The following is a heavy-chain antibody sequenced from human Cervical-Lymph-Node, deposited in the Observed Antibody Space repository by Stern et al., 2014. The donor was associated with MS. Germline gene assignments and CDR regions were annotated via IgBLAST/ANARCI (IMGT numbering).Heavy chain of an antibody. CDR2: IWYDGNKK. V-gene: IGHV3-33*01. CDR3: ARGNWNYEGMGY. J-gene: IGHJ4*02. CDR1: GFTFSNYG. Sequence: VQLVQSGGGVVQPGRSLRLSCAASGFTFSNYGMHWVRQAPGKGLECLAVIWYDGNKKYYADSVKGRFTISRDNSKNTLFLQMSSLTAEDTALYYCARGNWNYEGMGYWGQGTLVTVSS. D-gene: IGHD1-7*01.